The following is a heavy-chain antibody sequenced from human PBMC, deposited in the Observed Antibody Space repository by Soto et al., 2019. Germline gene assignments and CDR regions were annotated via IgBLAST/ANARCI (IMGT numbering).Heavy chain of an antibody. D-gene: IGHD3-9*01. CDR2: ISYDGSNK. CDR1: GFTFSSYA. CDR3: AREPPYDILTGSLDY. J-gene: IGHJ4*02. Sequence: PGGSLRLSCAASGFTFSSYAMHWVRQAPGKGLEWVAVISYDGSNKYYADSVKGRFTISRDNSKNTLYLQMNSLRAEDTAVYYCAREPPYDILTGSLDYRGQRTPVTVSS. V-gene: IGHV3-30-3*01.